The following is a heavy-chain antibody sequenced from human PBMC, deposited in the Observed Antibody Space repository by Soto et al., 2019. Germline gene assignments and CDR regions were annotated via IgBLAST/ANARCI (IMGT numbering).Heavy chain of an antibody. CDR3: AKREGYGSVDY. CDR2: ISGSGDSR. D-gene: IGHD1-1*01. Sequence: DVQLLESGGGLVQPGGSLTLSCAASGFTFSNYAMSWVRQAPGKGLEWISLISGSGDSRYYAGSVKGRFTISRDNSKNTLHLQMNSLTADETAVYFCAKREGYGSVDYWGQGTLVTVSS. CDR1: GFTFSNYA. J-gene: IGHJ4*02. V-gene: IGHV3-23*01.